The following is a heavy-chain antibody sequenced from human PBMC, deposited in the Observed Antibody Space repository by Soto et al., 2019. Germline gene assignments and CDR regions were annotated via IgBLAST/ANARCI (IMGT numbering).Heavy chain of an antibody. J-gene: IGHJ6*02. V-gene: IGHV4-59*08. Sequence: PSETLSLTCTVSGGSISRYHWSWIRQSPRKGLEWIGYIYYSGSTNYNPSLARRLTMSVDTSKNQFSLKLSSVTAADTAVYYCANTAMIRGHGLDVWGQGTTVTVSS. CDR2: IYYSGST. CDR1: GGSISRYH. CDR3: ANTAMIRGHGLDV. D-gene: IGHD5-18*01.